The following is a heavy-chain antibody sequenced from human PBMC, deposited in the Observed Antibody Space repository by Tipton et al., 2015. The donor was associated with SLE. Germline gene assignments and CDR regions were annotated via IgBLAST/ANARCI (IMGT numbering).Heavy chain of an antibody. J-gene: IGHJ6*02. V-gene: IGHV1-2*02. CDR2: INPNSGGT. CDR1: GYTFTGYY. Sequence: QLVQSGAEVKKPGASVKVSCKASGYTFTGYYMHWVRQAPGQGLEWMGWINPNSGGTNYAQKFQGRVTMTRDTSISTAYMELSRLRSDDTAVYYCARDRGYCSSTSCYFHYGMDVWGQVTTVTVSS. D-gene: IGHD2-2*01. CDR3: ARDRGYCSSTSCYFHYGMDV.